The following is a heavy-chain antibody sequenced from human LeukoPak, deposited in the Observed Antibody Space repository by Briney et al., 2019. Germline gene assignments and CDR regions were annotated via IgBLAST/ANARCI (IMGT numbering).Heavy chain of an antibody. V-gene: IGHV1-2*02. D-gene: IGHD4-23*01. Sequence: RASVKVSCKASGFTFTSYYMHWMRQAPGQGPEWMGSINPKSGGTNYAEKFQGRVTMTRDTSISTLYMELNNLRSNDTAVYSCARGIHGGNSPLVDFWGQGPLVTVSS. CDR1: GFTFTSYY. J-gene: IGHJ4*02. CDR3: ARGIHGGNSPLVDF. CDR2: INPKSGGT.